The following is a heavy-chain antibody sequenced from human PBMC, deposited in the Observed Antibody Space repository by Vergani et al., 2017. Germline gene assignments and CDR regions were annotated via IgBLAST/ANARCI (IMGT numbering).Heavy chain of an antibody. V-gene: IGHV5-51*01. J-gene: IGHJ6*03. D-gene: IGHD6-13*01. CDR2: IYPGDSDT. CDR1: GYSFTSYW. CDR3: ARQHARPGAAAYYYMDV. Sequence: EVQLVQSGAEVKKPGESLKISCKGSGYSFTSYWIGWVRQMPGKGLEWMGIIYPGDSDTRYSPSFQGQVTISADKSISTAYLQWCSLKASDTAMYYCARQHARPGAAAYYYMDVWGKGTTVTVSS.